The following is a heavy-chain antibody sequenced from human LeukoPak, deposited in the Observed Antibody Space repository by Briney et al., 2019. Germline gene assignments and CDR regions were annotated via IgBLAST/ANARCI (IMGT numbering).Heavy chain of an antibody. Sequence: GASVRVFCNASGYTFTTYGISWVRQAPGHGLEWVEWISTFNGHTNYAQSRQDRVNITTDTAKDTLHMAMNSLTLDDTALFFCARVDTVKYYFYMVGWGKGTPVTVS. CDR1: GYTFTTYG. CDR2: ISTFNGHT. V-gene: IGHV1-18*01. CDR3: ARVDTVKYYFYMVG. J-gene: IGHJ6*03. D-gene: IGHD4-17*01.